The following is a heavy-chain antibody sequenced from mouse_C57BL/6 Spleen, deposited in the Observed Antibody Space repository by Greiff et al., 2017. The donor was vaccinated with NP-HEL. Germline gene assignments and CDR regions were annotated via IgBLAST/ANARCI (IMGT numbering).Heavy chain of an antibody. V-gene: IGHV5-16*01. CDR2: INYDGSST. CDR1: GFTFSDYY. CDR3: ARAQASYFDY. D-gene: IGHD3-2*02. Sequence: EVQRVESEGGLVQPGSSMKLSCTASGFTFSDYYMAWVRQVPEKGLEWVANINYDGSSTYYLDSLKSRFIILRDNAKNILYLQMSSLKSEDTATYYCARAQASYFDYWGQGTTLTVSS. J-gene: IGHJ2*01.